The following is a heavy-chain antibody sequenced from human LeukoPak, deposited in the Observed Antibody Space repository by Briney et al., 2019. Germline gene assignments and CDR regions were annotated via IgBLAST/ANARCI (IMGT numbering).Heavy chain of an antibody. J-gene: IGHJ4*02. Sequence: GSLRLSCIGSGFTFGDYGMSWVRQAPGKGLEWVGFIRSKAYGGTTEYAASVKGRFTISRDDSRSIAYLQMNSLKTEDTAVYYCTRGDYYDSSGYYLLFDYWGQGTLVTVSS. D-gene: IGHD3-22*01. CDR3: TRGDYYDSSGYYLLFDY. CDR2: IRSKAYGGTT. V-gene: IGHV3-49*04. CDR1: GFTFGDYG.